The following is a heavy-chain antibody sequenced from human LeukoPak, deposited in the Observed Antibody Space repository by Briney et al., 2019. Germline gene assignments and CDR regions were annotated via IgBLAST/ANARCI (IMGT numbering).Heavy chain of an antibody. D-gene: IGHD3-10*01. J-gene: IGHJ2*01. V-gene: IGHV3-11*05. CDR3: ARALASTMVRGVMGDWYFDL. Sequence: PGGSLRLSCAASRFTFSDYYMSWIRQAPGKGLEWVSYISGGSSYTNYADSVKGRFTISRDNAKNSLYLQMNSLRAEDTAVYYCARALASTMVRGVMGDWYFDLWGRGALVTVSS. CDR1: RFTFSDYY. CDR2: ISGGSSYT.